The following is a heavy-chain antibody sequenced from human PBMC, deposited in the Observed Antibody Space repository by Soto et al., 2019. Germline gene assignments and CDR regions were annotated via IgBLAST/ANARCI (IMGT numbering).Heavy chain of an antibody. CDR3: ARAIGGTTVTFFYGMDV. Sequence: SETLSLTCTVSGGSISSGGYYWSWIRQHPGKGLGWIGYIYCSGSTYYNPSLKSRVTISVDTSKNQFSLKLSSVTAADTAVYHCARAIGGTTVTFFYGMDVWGQGTTVTVSS. CDR2: IYCSGST. J-gene: IGHJ6*02. V-gene: IGHV4-31*03. CDR1: GGSISSGGYY. D-gene: IGHD4-17*01.